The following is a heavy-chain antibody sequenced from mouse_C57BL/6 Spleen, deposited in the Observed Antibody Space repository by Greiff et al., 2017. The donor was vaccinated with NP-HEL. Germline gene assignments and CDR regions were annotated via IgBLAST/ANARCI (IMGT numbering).Heavy chain of an antibody. CDR1: GYAFSSSW. J-gene: IGHJ2*01. D-gene: IGHD4-1*01. CDR2: IYPGDGDT. V-gene: IGHV1-82*01. Sequence: QVQLQQSGPELVKPGASVKISCKASGYAFSSSWMNWVKQRPGQGLEWIGRIYPGDGDTNYNGKFKGKATLTADKSSSTAYMQLSSLTSEDSAVYFCARGTGTRGYWGQGTTLTVSS. CDR3: ARGTGTRGY.